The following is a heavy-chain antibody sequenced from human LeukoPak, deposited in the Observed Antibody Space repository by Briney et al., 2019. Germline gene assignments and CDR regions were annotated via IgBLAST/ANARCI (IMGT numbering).Heavy chain of an antibody. CDR2: IYYDGTT. D-gene: IGHD6-6*01. Sequence: SETLSLTCTVSGGSISRSPYYWGWIRQPPGKGLEWIGSIYYDGTTYYSPSPKSRVAISVDTSKNQFSLKLNSDTAADTAVYYCAPQGGSSSWFDPWGQGTLATVSS. V-gene: IGHV4-39*01. CDR3: APQGGSSSWFDP. CDR1: GGSISRSPYY. J-gene: IGHJ5*02.